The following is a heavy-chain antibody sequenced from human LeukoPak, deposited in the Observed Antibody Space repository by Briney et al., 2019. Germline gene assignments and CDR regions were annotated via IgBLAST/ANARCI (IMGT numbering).Heavy chain of an antibody. CDR3: VRDGGVSGYDLLDY. CDR2: INQDGSEE. Sequence: PWGSLRRSCAASGLTFSYYWMTWFREAPGMRLQCVAHINQDGSEEHYMDSVKARFTISRDNAKNSLSLQMNSLRAEDTAVYYCVRDGGVSGYDLLDYWGQGTLVTVSS. D-gene: IGHD5-12*01. J-gene: IGHJ4*02. V-gene: IGHV3-7*01. CDR1: GLTFSYYW.